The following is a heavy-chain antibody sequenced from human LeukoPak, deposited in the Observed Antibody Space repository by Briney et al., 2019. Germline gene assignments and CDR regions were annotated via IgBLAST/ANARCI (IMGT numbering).Heavy chain of an antibody. V-gene: IGHV3-7*01. Sequence: GGSLRLSCAASGFTFSSYWMSWVRQAPGKGLEWVANIKQDGSEKYYVDSVKGRFTISRDNAKNSLYLQMNSLRAEDTAVYYCAGGILWFGELPDTNFDYWGQGTLVTVSS. CDR2: IKQDGSEK. J-gene: IGHJ4*02. CDR1: GFTFSSYW. D-gene: IGHD3-10*01. CDR3: AGGILWFGELPDTNFDY.